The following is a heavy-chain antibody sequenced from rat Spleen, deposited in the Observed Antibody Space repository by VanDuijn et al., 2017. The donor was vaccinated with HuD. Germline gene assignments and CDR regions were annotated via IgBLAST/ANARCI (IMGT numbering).Heavy chain of an antibody. CDR3: SRLGGDYYFHY. J-gene: IGHJ2*01. CDR2: ISYDGGRN. V-gene: IGHV5-25*01. Sequence: EVQLVESGGGLVQPGRSMRLSCAASGFIFSNYYMVWVRQAPGKGLEWVATISYDGGRNYYRDSVKGRFTISRDNAKSSLYLQMDSLRSEDTAAYYCSRLGGDYYFHYWGQGVMVTVSS. D-gene: IGHD4-3*01. CDR1: GFIFSNYY.